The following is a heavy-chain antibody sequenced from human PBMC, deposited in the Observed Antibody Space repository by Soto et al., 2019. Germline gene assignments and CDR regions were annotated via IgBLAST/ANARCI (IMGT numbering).Heavy chain of an antibody. CDR3: AADRVRDDAFDI. CDR1: GFTFTSSA. J-gene: IGHJ3*02. Sequence: QMQLVQSGPEVKKPGTSVKVSCKASGFTFTSSAMQWVRQARGQRLEWIGWIVVGSGNTNYAQKFQERVTITSDMSTSTAYKEVRSLRSEDTAVYYCAADRVRDDAFDIWGQGTMVTVSS. CDR2: IVVGSGNT. V-gene: IGHV1-58*02. D-gene: IGHD3-10*01.